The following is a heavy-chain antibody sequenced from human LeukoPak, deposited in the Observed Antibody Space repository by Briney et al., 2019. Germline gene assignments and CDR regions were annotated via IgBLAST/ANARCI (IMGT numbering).Heavy chain of an antibody. D-gene: IGHD2-2*01. CDR2: MNPNSGRT. CDR3: ARDYSSSPGDF. V-gene: IGHV1-8*01. Sequence: GASVKVSCKASGYTLTSYDINWVRQATGQGLEWMGWMNPNSGRTGYAQNFQGRITITRNTSISTAYMELSRLRSDDTAVYYCARDYSSSPGDFWGRGTLVAVSS. J-gene: IGHJ4*02. CDR1: GYTLTSYD.